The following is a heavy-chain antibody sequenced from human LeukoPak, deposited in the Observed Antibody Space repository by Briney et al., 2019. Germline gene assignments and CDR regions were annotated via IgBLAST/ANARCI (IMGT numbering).Heavy chain of an antibody. V-gene: IGHV3-64D*06. CDR1: RFTFSSYA. J-gene: IGHJ6*03. CDR2: IRNNGGNT. D-gene: IGHD2-15*01. Sequence: GGSLRLSCSAPRFTFSSYAMYWVRQAPGKGLEYISAIRNNGGNTYYADSVKGRFTISRDNSKNTLFLQMSSLRAEDTAVYYCVSGYCSGGRCYSRDAWGQGTTVTVSS. CDR3: VSGYCSGGRCYSRDA.